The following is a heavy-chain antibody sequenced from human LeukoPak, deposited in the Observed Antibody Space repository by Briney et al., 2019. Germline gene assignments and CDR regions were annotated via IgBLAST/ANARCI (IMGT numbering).Heavy chain of an antibody. J-gene: IGHJ4*02. Sequence: EGSLRLSCAASGFTVSSNYMSWVRQAPGKGLEWVSVIYSGGSTYYADSVKGRFTISRDNSKNTLYLQMNSLRAEDTAVYYCAREYRGEYYFAYWGQGTLVTVS. CDR2: IYSGGST. CDR3: AREYRGEYYFAY. CDR1: GFTVSSNY. V-gene: IGHV3-66*01. D-gene: IGHD3-10*01.